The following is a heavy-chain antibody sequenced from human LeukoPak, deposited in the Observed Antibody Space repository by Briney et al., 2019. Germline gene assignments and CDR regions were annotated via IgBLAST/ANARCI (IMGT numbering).Heavy chain of an antibody. CDR3: AKDRSRDYDILTGLGY. D-gene: IGHD3-9*01. V-gene: IGHV3-30*18. CDR2: ISYDGSNK. J-gene: IGHJ4*02. CDR1: GFTFSSYG. Sequence: GRSLRLSCAASGFTFSSYGMLWVRQAPGKGLEWVAVISYDGSNKYYADSVKGRFTISRDNSKNTLYLQMNSLRAEDTAVYYCAKDRSRDYDILTGLGYWGQGTLVTVSS.